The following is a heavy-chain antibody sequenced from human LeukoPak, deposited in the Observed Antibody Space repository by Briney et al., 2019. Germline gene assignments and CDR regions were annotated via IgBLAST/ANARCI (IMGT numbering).Heavy chain of an antibody. J-gene: IGHJ4*02. CDR2: IIPIFGTA. CDR1: GGTFSSYA. CDR3: ARGRGIAARPNYFDY. D-gene: IGHD6-6*01. V-gene: IGHV1-69*05. Sequence: SVKVSCKASGGTFSSYAISWVRQAPGQGLEWMGGIIPIFGTANYAQKFQGRVTITTDESTSTAYMELSSLRSEDTAVYYCARGRGIAARPNYFDYWGXGTLVTVSS.